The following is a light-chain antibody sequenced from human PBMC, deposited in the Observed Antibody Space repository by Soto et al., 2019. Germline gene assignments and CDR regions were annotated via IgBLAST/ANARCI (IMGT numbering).Light chain of an antibody. CDR1: SSDVGGYDS. CDR2: EVS. Sequence: QSVLTQPASVSGSPGQSITISCTGTSSDVGGYDSVSWYQQYPGHAPKLMIYEVSDRPSGVSNRFSGSKSGNTASLTISGLQPEDEADYYCSSYASSSTPVVFGDGTKVTVL. V-gene: IGLV2-14*01. J-gene: IGLJ2*01. CDR3: SSYASSSTPVV.